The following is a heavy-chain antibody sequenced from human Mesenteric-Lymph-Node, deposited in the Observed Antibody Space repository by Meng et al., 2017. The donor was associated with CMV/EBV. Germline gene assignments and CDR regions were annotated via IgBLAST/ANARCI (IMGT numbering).Heavy chain of an antibody. CDR2: TYYRSKWYN. CDR1: SSNSAA. J-gene: IGHJ4*02. D-gene: IGHD3-22*01. Sequence: SSNSAAWNWIRQSPSRGLEWLGRTYYRSKWYNDYAVSVKSRIPINPDTSKNQFSLQLNSVTPEDTAVYYCAIDLYYYDSSGYSYFDYWGQGTLVTVSS. V-gene: IGHV6-1*01. CDR3: AIDLYYYDSSGYSYFDY.